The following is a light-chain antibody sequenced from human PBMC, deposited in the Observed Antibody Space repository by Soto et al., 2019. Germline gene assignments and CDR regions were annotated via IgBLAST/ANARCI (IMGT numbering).Light chain of an antibody. CDR2: GAS. CDR3: QQYGSSPYT. Sequence: ESELRQSPGTVSLSPGERGTLSCRASQSVSSSCLAWYQQKPGQPPRLLIYGASSRAIGIPDRFSGSGSGTDFTLTISRLEPEDFAVYYCQQYGSSPYTFGQGTKLEIK. CDR1: QSVSSSC. J-gene: IGKJ2*01. V-gene: IGKV3-20*01.